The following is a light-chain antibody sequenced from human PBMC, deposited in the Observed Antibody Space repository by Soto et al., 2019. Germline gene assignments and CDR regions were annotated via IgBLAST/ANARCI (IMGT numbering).Light chain of an antibody. Sequence: EIVLTQSPGTLSLSPGERATLSCRASHSXXSDLAWYQQKPGQAPRLLIYDAXXRATGIPARFSGSGSGTDFTLTISSLEPEDFAVYYCQQRSNWPPITFGQGTRLEIK. CDR3: QQRSNWPPIT. J-gene: IGKJ5*01. CDR2: DAX. CDR1: HSXXSD. V-gene: IGKV3-11*01.